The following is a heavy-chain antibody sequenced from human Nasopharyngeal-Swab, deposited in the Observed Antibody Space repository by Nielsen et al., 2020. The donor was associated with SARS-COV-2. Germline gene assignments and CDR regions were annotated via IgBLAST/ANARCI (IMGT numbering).Heavy chain of an antibody. CDR1: GGSISSYY. CDR2: IYYSGST. J-gene: IGHJ4*02. D-gene: IGHD5-12*01. Sequence: SETLSLTCTVSGGSISSYYWSWIRQPPGKGLEWIGYIYYSGSTNYNPSLKSRVTISVDTSKNQFSPKLSSVTAADTAVYYCARGVFWSRLRLGGLDYWGQGTLVTVSS. V-gene: IGHV4-59*12. CDR3: ARGVFWSRLRLGGLDY.